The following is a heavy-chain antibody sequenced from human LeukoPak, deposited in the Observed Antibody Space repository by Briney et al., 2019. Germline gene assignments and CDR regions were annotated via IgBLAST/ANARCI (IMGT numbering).Heavy chain of an antibody. Sequence: GGSLRLSCAASGFTFSSYSMNWVRQAPGKGLEWVSYISSSSSTIYYADSVKGRFTISRDNAMNSLYLQMNSLRAEDTAVYYCARDQYYYDSSGYYQIDYWGQGTLVTVSS. J-gene: IGHJ4*02. CDR3: ARDQYYYDSSGYYQIDY. D-gene: IGHD3-22*01. V-gene: IGHV3-48*01. CDR1: GFTFSSYS. CDR2: ISSSSSTI.